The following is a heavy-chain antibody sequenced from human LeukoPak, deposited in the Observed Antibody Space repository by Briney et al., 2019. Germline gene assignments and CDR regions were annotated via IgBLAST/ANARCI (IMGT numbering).Heavy chain of an antibody. CDR2: ISYDGSNR. V-gene: IGHV3-30*18. CDR3: AKDRLYCSSTSCYFFDY. Sequence: GGSLRLSCAASGFTFSSYGMHWVRQAPGKGLEWVAVISYDGSNRYYADSVKGRFTISRDNSKNTLYLQMNSLRAEDTAVYYCAKDRLYCSSTSCYFFDYWGQGTLVTVSS. D-gene: IGHD2-2*01. CDR1: GFTFSSYG. J-gene: IGHJ4*02.